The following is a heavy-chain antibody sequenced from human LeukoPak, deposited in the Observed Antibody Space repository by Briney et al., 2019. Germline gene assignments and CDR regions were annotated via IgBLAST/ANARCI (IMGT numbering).Heavy chain of an antibody. V-gene: IGHV1-8*03. D-gene: IGHD1-20*01. J-gene: IGHJ4*02. CDR2: MNANSGNT. Sequence: GASVKVSCKASGYTFTRHDINWVRQAAGQGLEWMGWMNANSGNTGYAQKFQGRVTFTRDTSISTAYMELGSLSSEDTAAYYCARERESAVYLETCDYWGQGTLVTVSS. CDR1: GYTFTRHD. CDR3: ARERESAVYLETCDY.